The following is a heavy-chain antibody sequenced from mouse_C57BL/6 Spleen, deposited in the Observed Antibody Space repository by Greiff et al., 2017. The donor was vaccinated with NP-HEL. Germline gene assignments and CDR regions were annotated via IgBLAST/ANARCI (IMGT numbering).Heavy chain of an antibody. Sequence: VQLQQPGAELVKPGASVKLSCKASGYTFTSYWMHWVKQRPGQGLEWIGMIHPNSGSTNYNEKFKSKATLTVDKSASTAYMQLSSLTSEDSAVYYCERKDYGSSYWGQGTTLAVSS. V-gene: IGHV1-64*01. J-gene: IGHJ2*01. CDR1: GYTFTSYW. D-gene: IGHD1-1*01. CDR3: ERKDYGSSY. CDR2: IHPNSGST.